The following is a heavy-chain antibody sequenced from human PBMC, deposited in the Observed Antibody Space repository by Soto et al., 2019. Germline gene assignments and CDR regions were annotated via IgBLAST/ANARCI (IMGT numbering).Heavy chain of an antibody. J-gene: IGHJ6*04. D-gene: IGHD4-17*01. CDR1: GFTFSSYG. V-gene: IGHV3-33*01. CDR3: ARDRDDYGGYWSHYNGMDV. Sequence: QVQLVESGGGVVQPGRSLRLSCAASGFTFSSYGMHWVRQAPGKGLEWVAVIWYDGSNKYYADSVKGRFTISRDNSKNALYLQMNSLRAEDTAVYYCARDRDDYGGYWSHYNGMDVWVAGTTLTVAS. CDR2: IWYDGSNK.